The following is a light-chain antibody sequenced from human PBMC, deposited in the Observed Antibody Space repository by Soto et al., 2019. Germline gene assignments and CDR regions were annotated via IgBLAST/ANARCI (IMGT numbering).Light chain of an antibody. V-gene: IGLV2-14*01. J-gene: IGLJ1*01. CDR1: SSDVGAYNY. Sequence: QSVLTQPASVSGSPGQSITISCTGTSSDVGAYNYASWYQQYPGEAHKVIIYDVSHRPAGVSNRFSGSKSGNTASLTISGLQTQDEADYYCSSYTSATTYVFGTGTKVTV. CDR2: DVS. CDR3: SSYTSATTYV.